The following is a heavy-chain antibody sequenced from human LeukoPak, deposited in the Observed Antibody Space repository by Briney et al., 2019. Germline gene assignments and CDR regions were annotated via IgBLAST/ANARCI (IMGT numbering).Heavy chain of an antibody. D-gene: IGHD2-15*01. J-gene: IGHJ5*02. V-gene: IGHV1-18*01. CDR3: ARQKVAARTVALDP. CDR1: GYTFTSYG. Sequence: ASVKVSCKASGYTFTSYGISWVRQAPGQGLEWMGWISAYNGNTNYAQKLQGRVTMTRDTSISTAYMELSRLRSDDTAVYYCARQKVAARTVALDPWGQGTLVTVSP. CDR2: ISAYNGNT.